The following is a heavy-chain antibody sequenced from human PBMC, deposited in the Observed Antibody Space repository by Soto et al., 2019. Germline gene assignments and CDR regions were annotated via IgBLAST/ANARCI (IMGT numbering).Heavy chain of an antibody. V-gene: IGHV4-30-2*01. J-gene: IGHJ4*02. CDR2: IYHSGST. D-gene: IGHD2-2*01. CDR3: ARVGRPAAIRSSYYFDY. Sequence: PSETLSLTCTVSGGSISSGGYSWSWIRQPPGKGLEWIGYIYHSGSTYYNPSLKSRVTISVDRSKNQFSLKLSSVTAADTAVYYCARVGRPAAIRSSYYFDYWGQGTLVTVCS. CDR1: GGSISSGGYS.